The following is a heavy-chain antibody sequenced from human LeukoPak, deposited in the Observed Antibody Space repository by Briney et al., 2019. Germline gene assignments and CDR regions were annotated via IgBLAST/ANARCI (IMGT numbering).Heavy chain of an antibody. CDR1: GFTFRSYA. J-gene: IGHJ4*02. CDR2: VSGNGGST. Sequence: GGSLRLSCAASGFTFRSYAMSWVRQAPGKGLEWVSGVSGNGGSTYYVDSVKGRFAISRDNSKNTLYLQMNSLRAEDTAAYYCAKGRREGGNAHYSADYWGQGTLVTVSS. V-gene: IGHV3-23*01. D-gene: IGHD4-11*01. CDR3: AKGRREGGNAHYSADY.